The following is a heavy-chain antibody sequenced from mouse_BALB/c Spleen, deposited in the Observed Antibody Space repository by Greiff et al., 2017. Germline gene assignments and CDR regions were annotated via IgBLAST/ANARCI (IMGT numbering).Heavy chain of an antibody. Sequence: EVQLVESGPGLVKPSQSLSLTCTVTGYSITSDYAWNWIRQFPGNKLEWMGYISYSGSTSYNPSLKSRISITRDTSKNQFFLQLNSVTTEDTATYDCAYRYDAWFAYWGQGTLVTVSA. CDR2: ISYSGST. CDR3: AYRYDAWFAY. D-gene: IGHD2-14*01. V-gene: IGHV3-2*02. J-gene: IGHJ3*01. CDR1: GYSITSDYA.